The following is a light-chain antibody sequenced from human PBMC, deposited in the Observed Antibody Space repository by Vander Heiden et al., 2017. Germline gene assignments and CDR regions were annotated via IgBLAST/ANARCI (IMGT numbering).Light chain of an antibody. CDR3: SSYTTSSTQV. CDR2: DVT. J-gene: IGLJ1*01. Sequence: QSALTQPASVSGSPGQSITISCAGTSSDVGTDNYVAWYQQHPGKAPKRVIYDVTNRPSGVSNRFSGAKSGNTASLTISGLQPEDEADDYCSSYTTSSTQVFGTGTKVTVL. V-gene: IGLV2-14*03. CDR1: SSDVGTDNY.